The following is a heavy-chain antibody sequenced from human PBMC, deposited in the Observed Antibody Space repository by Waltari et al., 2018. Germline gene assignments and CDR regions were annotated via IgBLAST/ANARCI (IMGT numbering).Heavy chain of an antibody. CDR1: GDSIIITYYY. CDR2: IYYSGDT. J-gene: IGHJ2*01. Sequence: QLQLQESGPGLVKPSETLSLTCPVSGDSIIITYYYWAWIRQPPGKGLEWIGSIYYSGDTFYSPSLSSRVTISVDTSKNQFSLKLTSVTAADTALYYCARVTSEFRSPYFYFDLWGRGTLVTVSA. V-gene: IGHV4-39*07. CDR3: ARVTSEFRSPYFYFDL.